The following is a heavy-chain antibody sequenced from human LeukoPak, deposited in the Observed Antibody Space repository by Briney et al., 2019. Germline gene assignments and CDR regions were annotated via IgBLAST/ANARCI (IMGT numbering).Heavy chain of an antibody. CDR3: AKGHPITMIVVGAFDI. Sequence: GGSLRLSCAASGFTFDDYAMHWVRQAPGKGLEWVSGISWNSGSIGYADSVKGRFTISRDNAKNSLYLQMNSLRAEDTALYYCAKGHPITMIVVGAFDIWGQGTMVTVYS. CDR2: ISWNSGSI. J-gene: IGHJ3*02. V-gene: IGHV3-9*01. D-gene: IGHD3-22*01. CDR1: GFTFDDYA.